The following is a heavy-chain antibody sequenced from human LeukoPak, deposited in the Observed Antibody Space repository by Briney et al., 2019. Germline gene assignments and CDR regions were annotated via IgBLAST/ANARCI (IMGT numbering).Heavy chain of an antibody. D-gene: IGHD1-26*01. CDR3: ARGTAVGATEFGWFDP. Sequence: SETLSLTCAVYGESFSGYYWSWIRQPPGEGLEWIGEVNHSGSTNYNPSLKSRVTMSVDTSKSQFSLMLTSVSAADTAVYYCARGTAVGATEFGWFDPWGQGTLVTVSS. CDR1: GESFSGYY. CDR2: VNHSGST. V-gene: IGHV4-34*01. J-gene: IGHJ5*02.